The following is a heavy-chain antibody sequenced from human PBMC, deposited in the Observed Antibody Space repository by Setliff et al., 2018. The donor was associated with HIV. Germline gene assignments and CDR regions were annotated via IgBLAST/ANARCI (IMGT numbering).Heavy chain of an antibody. CDR2: ITSSGSIT. Sequence: GGSLRLSCTASGLTISNFDMNWVRQAPGKGLEWVSYITSSGSITYYADSVKGRFTISRHNSKNTLYLQLNSLRAEDTAVYYCARVSKSSPDAFDIWGQGTMVTVSS. V-gene: IGHV3-23*01. CDR3: ARVSKSSPDAFDI. D-gene: IGHD6-13*01. CDR1: GLTISNFD. J-gene: IGHJ3*02.